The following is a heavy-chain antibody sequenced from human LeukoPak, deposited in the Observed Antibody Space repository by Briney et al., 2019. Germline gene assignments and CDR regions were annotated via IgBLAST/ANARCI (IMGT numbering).Heavy chain of an antibody. CDR2: IRYDGSNK. D-gene: IGHD3-3*01. CDR1: GFTFSSYG. V-gene: IGHV3-30*02. J-gene: IGHJ4*02. CDR3: AKDPKVFGAVIGFDY. Sequence: PGGSLRLSCAASGFTFSSYGMHWVRQAPGKGLEWVAFIRYDGSNKYYADSVKGRFTISRDNSKNTLYLQMNSLRAEDTAVYYCAKDPKVFGAVIGFDYWGQGTLVTVSS.